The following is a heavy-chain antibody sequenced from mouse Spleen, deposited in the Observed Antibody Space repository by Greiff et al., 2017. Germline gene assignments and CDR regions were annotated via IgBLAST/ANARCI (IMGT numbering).Heavy chain of an antibody. Sequence: VQLQQPGAELVMPGASVKLSCKASGYTFTSYWMHWVKQRPGQGLEWIGEIDPSDSYTNYNQKFKGKATLTVDKSSSTAYMQLSSLTSEDSAVYYCARGGTGTWYFDVWGAGTTVTVSS. CDR2: IDPSDSYT. V-gene: IGHV1-69*01. D-gene: IGHD4-1*01. CDR3: ARGGTGTWYFDV. J-gene: IGHJ1*01. CDR1: GYTFTSYW.